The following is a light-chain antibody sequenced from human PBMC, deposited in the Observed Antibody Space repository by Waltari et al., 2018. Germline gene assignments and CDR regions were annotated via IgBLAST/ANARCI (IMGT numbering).Light chain of an antibody. J-gene: IGKJ4*01. CDR3: QKYNSAPLT. CDR2: AAS. V-gene: IGKV1-27*01. Sequence: DIKLTPYPSSLSASAGARVTITSRASQGIGTYLAWYTRKPEKIPKLLIYAASTLQSGVPSRFSGSGSGTDFTLTISSLQPEDVATYYCQKYNSAPLTFGGGTKVEIK. CDR1: QGIGTY.